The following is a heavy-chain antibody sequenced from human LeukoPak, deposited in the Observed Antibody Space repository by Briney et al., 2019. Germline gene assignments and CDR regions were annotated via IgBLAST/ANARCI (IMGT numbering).Heavy chain of an antibody. CDR3: AREYGYSGWFDP. CDR1: GFTFSSYA. D-gene: IGHD5-18*01. CDR2: ISGSGGST. J-gene: IGHJ5*02. Sequence: GGSLRLPCAASGFTFSSYAMSWVRQAPGKGLEWVSAISGSGGSTYYADSVKGRFTISRDNSKNTLYLQMNSLKAEDTAVYYCAREYGYSGWFDPWGQGTLVTVSS. V-gene: IGHV3-23*01.